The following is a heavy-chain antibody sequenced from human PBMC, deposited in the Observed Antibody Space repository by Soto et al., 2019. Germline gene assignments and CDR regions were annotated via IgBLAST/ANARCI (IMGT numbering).Heavy chain of an antibody. CDR2: INHSGST. CDR1: GGSFSGYY. V-gene: IGHV4-34*01. D-gene: IGHD2-15*01. J-gene: IGHJ4*02. CDR3: ATLNYCSGGSCYSYYFDS. Sequence: SETLSLTCAVYGGSFSGYYWSWIRQPPGKGLEWIGEINHSGSTNYNPSLKSRVTRSVDTSKNQFSLKLSSVTAADTAVYYCATLNYCSGGSCYSYYFDSRGQGTLVTVSS.